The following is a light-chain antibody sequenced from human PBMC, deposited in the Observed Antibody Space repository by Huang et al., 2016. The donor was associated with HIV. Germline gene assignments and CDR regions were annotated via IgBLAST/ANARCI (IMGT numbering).Light chain of an antibody. J-gene: IGKJ3*01. CDR1: KNISSF. CDR3: QQRFT. Sequence: EIVLTQSPATLSLSPGGRATLSCRASKNISSFLAWYQQGAGQAPRLLIYGASNRATGIPARFSGSGSGTDFTLTINILEPGDFAVYYCQQRFTFGPGTKVDIK. CDR2: GAS. V-gene: IGKV3-11*01.